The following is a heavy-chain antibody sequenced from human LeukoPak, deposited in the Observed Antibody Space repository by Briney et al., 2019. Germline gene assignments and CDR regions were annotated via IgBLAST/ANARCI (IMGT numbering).Heavy chain of an antibody. V-gene: IGHV1-8*01. CDR3: ARAPLLRWFPKYYFNY. J-gene: IGHJ4*02. D-gene: IGHD3-3*01. CDR1: GYTFTSYD. CDR2: MNPNSGNT. Sequence: ASVKVSCKASGYTFTSYDINWVRQATGQGLEWMGWMNPNSGNTGYAQKFQGRVTMTRNTSISTAYMELSSLRSEDTAVYYCARAPLLRWFPKYYFNYWGQGPWSPSPQ.